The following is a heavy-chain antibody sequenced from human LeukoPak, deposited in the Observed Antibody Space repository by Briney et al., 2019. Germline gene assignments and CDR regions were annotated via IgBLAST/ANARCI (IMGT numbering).Heavy chain of an antibody. Sequence: GGSLRLSCAASGFTFSSYSMNWVRQAPGKGLEWVSSISSSSSYIYYADSVKGRFTISRDNAKNSLYLQMNSLRAEDTAVYYCARAHGMLRYFDWLLTYYFDYWGQGALVTVSS. CDR2: ISSSSSYI. D-gene: IGHD3-9*01. CDR3: ARAHGMLRYFDWLLTYYFDY. CDR1: GFTFSSYS. J-gene: IGHJ4*02. V-gene: IGHV3-21*01.